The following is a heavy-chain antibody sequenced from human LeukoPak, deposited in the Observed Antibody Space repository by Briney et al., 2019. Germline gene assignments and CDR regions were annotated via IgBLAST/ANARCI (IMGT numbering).Heavy chain of an antibody. CDR3: ASDVPAASF. J-gene: IGHJ4*02. CDR2: FDPEDGEI. D-gene: IGHD2-2*01. CDR1: GYRLTELS. V-gene: IGHV1-24*01. Sequence: GASVKVSCKVSGYRLTELSIHWVRQAPEKGLEWMGGFDPEDGEIIHAKKFQGRVTMTRDTSISTAYMELSRLRSDDTAVYYCASDVPAASFWGQGTLVTVSS.